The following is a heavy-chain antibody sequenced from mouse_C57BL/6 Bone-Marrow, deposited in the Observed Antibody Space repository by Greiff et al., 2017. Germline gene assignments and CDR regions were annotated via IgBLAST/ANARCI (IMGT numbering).Heavy chain of an antibody. Sequence: VQLQQSGAELARPGASVKLSCKASGYTFTSYGISWVKQRTGQGLEWIGEIYPRSGNTYYNEKFKGKATLTADKSSSTAYLELRSLTAEDSAVYFCSRACSTTGVALEDYAKDYWGQVTTVTVSA. D-gene: IGHD1-1*01. CDR2: IYPRSGNT. V-gene: IGHV1-81*01. CDR1: GYTFTSYG. CDR3: SRACSTTGVALEDYAKDY. J-gene: IGHJ4*01.